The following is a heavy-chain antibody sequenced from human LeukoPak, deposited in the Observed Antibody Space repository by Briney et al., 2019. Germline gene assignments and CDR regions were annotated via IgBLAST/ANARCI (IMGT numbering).Heavy chain of an antibody. CDR2: IIPIFSTA. V-gene: IGHV1-69*13. Sequence: SVKVSCKASGGTFSSYAISWVRQAPGQGLEWMGGIIPIFSTANYAQKFQGRVTITADESTSTAYMELSSLRSEDTAVYYCARGEELQYGGVDYWGQGTLVTVSS. J-gene: IGHJ4*02. D-gene: IGHD3-16*01. CDR3: ARGEELQYGGVDY. CDR1: GGTFSSYA.